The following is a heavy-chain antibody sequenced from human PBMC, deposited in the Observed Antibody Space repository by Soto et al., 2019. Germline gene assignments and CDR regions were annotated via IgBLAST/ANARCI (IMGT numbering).Heavy chain of an antibody. J-gene: IGHJ4*02. V-gene: IGHV3-23*01. Sequence: EVQLLESGGGLVQPGRSLRLSCAASGFTFSNYAMSWVRQAPGQGLDWVSAISGSGGTTYYVDSVKGRFTISRDNSKNTLFLQRNSLRAEDAAVYYCAKFFVETGSNSGWPWSFHYWGQGTLVTCSS. CDR3: AKFFVETGSNSGWPWSFHY. CDR1: GFTFSNYA. CDR2: ISGSGGTT. D-gene: IGHD6-25*01.